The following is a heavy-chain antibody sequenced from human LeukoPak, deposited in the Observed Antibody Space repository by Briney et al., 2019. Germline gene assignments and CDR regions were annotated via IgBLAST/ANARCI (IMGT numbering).Heavy chain of an antibody. V-gene: IGHV4-30-2*01. CDR3: ARAPPHYYDSSGYSAYFDY. Sequence: PSETLSLTCTVSGGSISSGGYYWSWIRQPPGKGLEWIGYIYHSGSTYYNPSLKSRVTISVDRSKNQFSLKLSSVTAADTAVYYCARAPPHYYDSSGYSAYFDYWGQGTLVTVSS. CDR2: IYHSGST. D-gene: IGHD3-22*01. CDR1: GGSISSGGYY. J-gene: IGHJ4*02.